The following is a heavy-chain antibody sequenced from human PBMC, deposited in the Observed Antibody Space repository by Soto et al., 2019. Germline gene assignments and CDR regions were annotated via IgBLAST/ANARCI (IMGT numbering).Heavy chain of an antibody. D-gene: IGHD6-13*01. CDR3: ARDFNLSSSWSDAFDS. J-gene: IGHJ3*02. CDR1: GFTFSSYS. V-gene: IGHV3-21*01. CDR2: ISSSSSYI. Sequence: GGSLRLSCAASGFTFSSYSMNWVRQAPGKGLEWVSSISSSSSYIYYADSVKGRFTISRDNAKNSLYLQMNSLRAEDTAVYYCARDFNLSSSWSDAFDSWGQGTMVTVSS.